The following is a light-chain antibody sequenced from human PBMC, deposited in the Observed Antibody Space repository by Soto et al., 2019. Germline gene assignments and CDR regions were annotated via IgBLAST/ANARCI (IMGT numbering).Light chain of an antibody. V-gene: IGKV1-5*02. Sequence: TQRPSSFSSSAGDRATIIFWASQTIIRWLACYQQIPGRAPQVLIYDASTLESGVPARFSGSGSGTEFTLTSNILQPDDLTTYYCQQDSSSRTFGPGTK. CDR3: QQDSSSRT. J-gene: IGKJ1*01. CDR2: DAS. CDR1: QTIIRW.